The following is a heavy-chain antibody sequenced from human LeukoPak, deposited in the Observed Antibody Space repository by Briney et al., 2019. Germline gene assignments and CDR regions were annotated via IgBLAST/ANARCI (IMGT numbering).Heavy chain of an antibody. CDR2: ISSIGSTI. CDR1: GLPFSSFE. J-gene: IGHJ4*02. D-gene: IGHD3-10*01. V-gene: IGHV3-48*03. CDR3: ARALWFGESYYFDS. Sequence: PGGSLRLSCAASGLPFSSFEMIWVRQAPGKGLEWVSYISSIGSTIYYADSVKGRFIIARDNAKNSLYLQMHSLRAEDTAVYYCARALWFGESYYFDSWGQGTLLTVSS.